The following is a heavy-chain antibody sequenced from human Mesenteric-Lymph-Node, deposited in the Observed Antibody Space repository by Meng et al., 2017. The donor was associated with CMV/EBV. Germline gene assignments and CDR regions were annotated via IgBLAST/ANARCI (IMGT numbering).Heavy chain of an antibody. Sequence: GGSLRLSCAASGFTFSGSAMHWVRQASGKGLEWVGRIRSKANSYATAYAASVKGRFTISRDDSKNTAYLQMNSLKTEDTAVYYCTRVGAVAGTGDYWGQGTLVTVS. CDR2: IRSKANSYAT. V-gene: IGHV3-73*01. CDR3: TRVGAVAGTGDY. J-gene: IGHJ4*02. D-gene: IGHD6-19*01. CDR1: GFTFSGSA.